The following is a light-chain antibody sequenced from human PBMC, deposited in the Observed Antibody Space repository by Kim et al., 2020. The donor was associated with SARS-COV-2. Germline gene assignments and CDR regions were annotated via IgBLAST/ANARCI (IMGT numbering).Light chain of an antibody. Sequence: DIVMTQSPDSLAVSLAERATTNCKSSQSVLYSSNNKNYLAWYQQKPGQPPKLLIYWASTRESGVPDRFSGSGSGTDFTLTISSLQAEDVAVYYCQEYYSTPYTFGQGTKLEI. CDR1: QSVLYSSNNKNY. CDR3: QEYYSTPYT. V-gene: IGKV4-1*01. J-gene: IGKJ2*01. CDR2: WAS.